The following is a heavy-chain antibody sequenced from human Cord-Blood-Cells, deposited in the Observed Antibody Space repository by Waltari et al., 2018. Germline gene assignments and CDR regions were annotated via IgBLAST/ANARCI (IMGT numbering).Heavy chain of an antibody. CDR2: IIPILGIA. CDR1: GGTFSSYA. V-gene: IGHV1-69*09. J-gene: IGHJ6*03. D-gene: IGHD6-13*01. Sequence: QVQLVQSGAEVKKPGSSVKVSCKASGGTFSSYAISWVRQAPGQGLEWMGRIIPILGIANYAQKCQGRVTITADKSTSTAYMELSSLRSEDTAVYYCARDLAGTGDYYYYYMDVWGKGTTVTVSS. CDR3: ARDLAGTGDYYYYYMDV.